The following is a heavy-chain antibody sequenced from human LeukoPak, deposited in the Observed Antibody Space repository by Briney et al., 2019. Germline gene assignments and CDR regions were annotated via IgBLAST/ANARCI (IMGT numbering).Heavy chain of an antibody. V-gene: IGHV3-33*01. J-gene: IGHJ4*02. D-gene: IGHD5-18*01. CDR3: ARRGYSYADGYFDY. Sequence: GSLRLSCAASGFTFSSYGMHWVRQAPGKGLEWVAVIWYDGSSKYYADSVKGRFTISRDNSKNMLYLQMNSLRAEDTAVYYCARRGYSYADGYFDYWGQGTLVTVSS. CDR2: IWYDGSSK. CDR1: GFTFSSYG.